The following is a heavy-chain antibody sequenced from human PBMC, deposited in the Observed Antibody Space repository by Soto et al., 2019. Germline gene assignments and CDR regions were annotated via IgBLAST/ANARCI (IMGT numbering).Heavy chain of an antibody. CDR3: ASSKYDVVAGSVWFDP. Sequence: PSETLSLTCTVSGDSITGSYWSWIRQPPGKTLEWIGYIYHSGTTTYNPSLKSRVSISLDHSRNQFSLRLNSVTAADTAVYFCASSKYDVVAGSVWFDPWGQGTLVTVSS. J-gene: IGHJ5*02. V-gene: IGHV4-59*12. CDR2: IYHSGTT. CDR1: GDSITGSY. D-gene: IGHD2-21*01.